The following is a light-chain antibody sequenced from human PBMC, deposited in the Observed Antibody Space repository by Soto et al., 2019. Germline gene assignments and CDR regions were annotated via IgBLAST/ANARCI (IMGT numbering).Light chain of an antibody. J-gene: IGLJ1*01. CDR2: GNS. Sequence: QAVVTQPPSVSGAPGQRVTISCTGSSSNIGAGYDVHWYQQLPGTAPKLLIYGNSNRPSGVPDRFSGSKSSTSASLAITGLQAEDEADYYCSSFAGSNNFPYVFGTGTKVTVL. V-gene: IGLV1-40*01. CDR3: SSFAGSNNFPYV. CDR1: SSNIGAGYD.